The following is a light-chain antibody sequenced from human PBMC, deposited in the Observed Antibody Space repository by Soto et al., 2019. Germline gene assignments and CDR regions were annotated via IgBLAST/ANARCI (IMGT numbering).Light chain of an antibody. CDR1: QSLLHSNGYNY. V-gene: IGKV2-28*01. CDR3: MQALQTRT. J-gene: IGKJ1*01. CDR2: LGS. Sequence: TQSPLSLHVITGKTASISCSSRQSLLHSNGYNYLDWYLQXPRQSPXLLILLGSYRVAGVPDRLRGSGGGTDCTLKISRMEAKDLGVYYCMQALQTRTFGQGTKVDI.